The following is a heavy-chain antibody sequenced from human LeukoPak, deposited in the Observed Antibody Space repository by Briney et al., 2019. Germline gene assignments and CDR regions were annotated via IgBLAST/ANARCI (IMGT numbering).Heavy chain of an antibody. CDR1: GGSFSGYY. CDR2: INHSGST. Sequence: SETLSLTCAVYGGSFSGYYWSWIRQPPGKGLEWIGEINHSGSTNYNPSLKSRVTISVDTSKNQFSLKLSSVTAADTAVYYCARLWLRYFDWLTSQPPDAFDIWGQGTMVTVSS. V-gene: IGHV4-34*01. J-gene: IGHJ3*02. CDR3: ARLWLRYFDWLTSQPPDAFDI. D-gene: IGHD3-9*01.